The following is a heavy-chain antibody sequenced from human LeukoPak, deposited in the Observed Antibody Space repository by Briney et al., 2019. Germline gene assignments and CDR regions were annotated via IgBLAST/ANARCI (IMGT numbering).Heavy chain of an antibody. Sequence: ASVKVSCKASGYTFTGYYMHWVRQAPGQGLEWMGWINPNSGGTNYAQKFQGRVTMTRDTSISTAYMELSRLRSDDTAVYYCARGFRMARGGGKEPGYWGQGTLVTVSS. CDR3: ARGFRMARGGGKEPGY. CDR2: INPNSGGT. J-gene: IGHJ4*02. V-gene: IGHV1-2*02. CDR1: GYTFTGYY. D-gene: IGHD3-10*01.